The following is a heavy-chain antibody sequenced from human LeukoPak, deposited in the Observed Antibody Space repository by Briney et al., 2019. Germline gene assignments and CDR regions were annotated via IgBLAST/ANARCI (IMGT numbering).Heavy chain of an antibody. V-gene: IGHV4-30-4*02. D-gene: IGHD3-22*01. Sequence: SETLSLTCTVSGGSISSGDYYWSWIRQPPGKGLEWIGYIYYSGSTYYNPSLKSRVTISVDTSKNQFSLKLSSVTAADTAVYYCARVYYDSSGYSHDPYNWFDPWGQGTLVTVSS. CDR3: ARVYYDSSGYSHDPYNWFDP. CDR2: IYYSGST. J-gene: IGHJ5*02. CDR1: GGSISSGDYY.